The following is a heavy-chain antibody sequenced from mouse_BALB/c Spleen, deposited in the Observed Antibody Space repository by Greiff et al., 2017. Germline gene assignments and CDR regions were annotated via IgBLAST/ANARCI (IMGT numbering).Heavy chain of an antibody. CDR1: GFTFSSYT. J-gene: IGHJ4*01. Sequence: EVKLVESGGGLVQPGGSLKLSCAASGFTFSSYTMSWVRQTPEKRLEWVAYISNGGGSTYYPDTVKGRFTISRDNAKNTLYLQMSSLKSEDTAMYYCARHGTGMDYWGQGTSVTVSS. CDR2: ISNGGGST. CDR3: ARHGTGMDY. V-gene: IGHV5-12-2*01. D-gene: IGHD4-1*01.